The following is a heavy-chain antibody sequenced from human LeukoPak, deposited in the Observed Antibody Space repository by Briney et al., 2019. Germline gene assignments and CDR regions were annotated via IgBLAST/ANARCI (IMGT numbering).Heavy chain of an antibody. CDR1: GYNFPTQW. CDR2: IYPGDSDT. CDR3: ARAFRGRPLQYPFDF. J-gene: IGHJ4*02. Sequence: GESQKISCEASGYNFPTQWIGWVRQKPGKGPEWMGIIYPGDSDTLFKPSFVGQVTISADTSISPAYLQWSSLKHSDTATYFCARAFRGRPLQYPFDFWGQGTLVTVSS. V-gene: IGHV5-51*01. D-gene: IGHD5-24*01.